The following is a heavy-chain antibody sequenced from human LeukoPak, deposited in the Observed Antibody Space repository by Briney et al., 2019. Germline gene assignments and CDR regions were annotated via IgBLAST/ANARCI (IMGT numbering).Heavy chain of an antibody. Sequence: PSETLSLTRTVSGGSISSGTYYWSWIRQPAGKGLEWIGRIYTSGSTNYNPSLKSRVTISVDTSKNQFSLKLSSVTAADTAMYYCARETVDYYYYYMDVWGEGTTVTVSS. J-gene: IGHJ6*03. V-gene: IGHV4-61*02. CDR3: ARETVDYYYYYMDV. CDR1: GGSISSGTYY. D-gene: IGHD4-11*01. CDR2: IYTSGST.